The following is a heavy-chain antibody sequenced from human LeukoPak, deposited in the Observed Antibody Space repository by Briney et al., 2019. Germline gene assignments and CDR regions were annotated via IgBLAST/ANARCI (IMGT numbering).Heavy chain of an antibody. V-gene: IGHV3-48*04. CDR1: GFTFSTFA. D-gene: IGHD6-6*01. J-gene: IGHJ6*03. CDR2: ISSSSSTI. Sequence: GRSLRLSCAASGFTFSTFAMHWVRQAPGKGLEWVSYISSSSSTIYYADSVKGRFTITRDNAKNSQYLQMNSLRAEDTAVYYCARAATITVRPGGYYHYYMDVWGKGTTVTVSS. CDR3: ARAATITVRPGGYYHYYMDV.